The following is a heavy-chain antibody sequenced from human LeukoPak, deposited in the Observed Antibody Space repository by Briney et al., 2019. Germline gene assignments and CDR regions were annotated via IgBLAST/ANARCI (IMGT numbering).Heavy chain of an antibody. J-gene: IGHJ6*02. Sequence: GGSLRLSCAASGFTFSSYWMNWARQAPGKGLEWVASTNHNGNVNYYVDSVKGRFTISRDNAKNSLYLQMSNLRAEDTAVYFCARGGGLDVWGQGATVTVSS. CDR2: TNHNGNVN. CDR3: ARGGGLDV. CDR1: GFTFSSYW. V-gene: IGHV3-7*03. D-gene: IGHD3-16*01.